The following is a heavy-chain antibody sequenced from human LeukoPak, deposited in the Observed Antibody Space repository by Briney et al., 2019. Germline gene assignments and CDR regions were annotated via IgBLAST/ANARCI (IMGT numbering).Heavy chain of an antibody. CDR2: ISSSSSTI. D-gene: IGHD6-25*01. J-gene: IGHJ3*02. Sequence: GGSLRLSCAASGFTFSSYSMNWVRQAPGKGLEWVSYISSSSSTIYYADSVKGRFTISRDNAKNSLYLQMNSLRAEDTAVYYCARDLSVRGYGAFDIWGQGTMVTVSS. CDR1: GFTFSSYS. V-gene: IGHV3-48*01. CDR3: ARDLSVRGYGAFDI.